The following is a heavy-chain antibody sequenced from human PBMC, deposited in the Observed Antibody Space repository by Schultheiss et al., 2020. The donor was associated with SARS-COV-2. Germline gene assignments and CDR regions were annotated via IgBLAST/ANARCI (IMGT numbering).Heavy chain of an antibody. D-gene: IGHD3-22*01. J-gene: IGHJ4*02. V-gene: IGHV4-31*11. CDR2: IYYSGST. CDR3: ASNTNYYDSSGYWRY. CDR1: GGSISSGGYY. Sequence: SETLSLTCAVSGGSISSGGYYWSWIRQHPGKGLEWIGYIYYSGSTYYNPSLKSRVTISIDTSKNQFSLNLSSVTAADTAVYYCASNTNYYDSSGYWRYWGQGTLVTVSS.